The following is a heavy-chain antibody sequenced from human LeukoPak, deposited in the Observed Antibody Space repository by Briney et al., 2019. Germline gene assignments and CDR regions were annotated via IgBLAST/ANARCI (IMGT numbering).Heavy chain of an antibody. CDR3: ARGALEPASMIWFDP. D-gene: IGHD2-2*01. CDR1: GGSLSTSY. CDR2: IYYSGST. Sequence: PSETLSLTCSVSGGSLSTSYWSWIRQPPGKGLEWIGYIYYSGSTNYRSSLKSRVTISLDTSKNQFSLKLRSVTAADTAVYYCARGALEPASMIWFDPWGQGTLVTVSS. J-gene: IGHJ5*02. V-gene: IGHV4-59*08.